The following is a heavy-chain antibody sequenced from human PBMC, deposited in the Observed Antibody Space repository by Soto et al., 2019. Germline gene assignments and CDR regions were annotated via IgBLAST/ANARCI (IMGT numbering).Heavy chain of an antibody. J-gene: IGHJ1*01. CDR2: IRSKAYGATT. V-gene: IGHV3-49*04. CDR1: GFTFGDYA. CDR3: TRTLTNYGYAEYFLH. Sequence: GSLRLSCTASGFTFGDYAMSWVRQAPGKGLEWVGFIRSKAYGATTEYAASVKGRFTISRDDSKSIAYLQMNSLKTEDTAVYYCTRTLTNYGYAEYFLHWGQGALVTVSS. D-gene: IGHD4-17*01.